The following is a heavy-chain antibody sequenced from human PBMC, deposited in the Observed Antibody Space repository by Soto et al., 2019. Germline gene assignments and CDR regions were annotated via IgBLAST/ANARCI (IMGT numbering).Heavy chain of an antibody. CDR3: ARSSGGSGKLWNYYGMDV. Sequence: EVQLVESGGGLVKPAGSLRLSCAASGFTFSSYSMNWVRQAPGKGLEWVSSISSGSSYIYYADSVKGRFTISRDNAKNSLYLQMNSLRAEDTAVYYCARSSGGSGKLWNYYGMDVWGQGTTVTVSS. CDR1: GFTFSSYS. J-gene: IGHJ6*02. CDR2: ISSGSSYI. D-gene: IGHD3-10*01. V-gene: IGHV3-21*06.